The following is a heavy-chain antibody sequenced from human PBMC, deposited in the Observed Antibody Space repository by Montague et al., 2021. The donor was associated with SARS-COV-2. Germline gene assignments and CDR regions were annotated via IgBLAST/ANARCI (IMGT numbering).Heavy chain of an antibody. V-gene: IGHV3-23*01. J-gene: IGHJ4*02. D-gene: IGHD3-9*01. CDR1: GFTFNSYA. CDR3: ANHGGLLRTFDRSY. Sequence: SLRLSCAASGFTFNSYAMSWVRQAPGKGLEWVSGIGGSGDYTHYADSVRGRFTISRDNSKNTLFLQMDNLRGDDTAVYYCANHGGLLRTFDRSYWGQGTLVTVSS. CDR2: IGGSGDYT.